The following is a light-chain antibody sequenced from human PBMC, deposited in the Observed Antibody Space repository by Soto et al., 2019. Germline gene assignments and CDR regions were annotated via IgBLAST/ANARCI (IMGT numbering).Light chain of an antibody. J-gene: IGLJ2*01. CDR3: SSYTSSSTVI. CDR2: DVS. Sequence: QSVLTQPASVSGSPGQSITISCTGTSSDVGAYDYVSWYQQHPGKAPKLMIYDVSNRPSGVSNRFSGSKSGNTASLTISGLQAEDEADYYCSSYTSSSTVIFGGGAKRTVL. V-gene: IGLV2-14*01. CDR1: SSDVGAYDY.